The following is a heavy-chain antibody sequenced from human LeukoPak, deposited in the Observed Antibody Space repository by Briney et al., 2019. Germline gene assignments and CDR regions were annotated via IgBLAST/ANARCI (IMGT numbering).Heavy chain of an antibody. CDR1: GVSISSYY. V-gene: IGHV4-4*07. CDR3: ASSPLYDSSGYWTLFDY. J-gene: IGHJ4*02. Sequence: PSETLSLTCTASGVSISSYYWSWIRQPAGKGLEWIGRIYTSGSTNYNPSLKSRVTMSLDTSKNQFSLKLSSVTAADTAVYYCASSPLYDSSGYWTLFDYWGQGTLVTVSS. D-gene: IGHD3-22*01. CDR2: IYTSGST.